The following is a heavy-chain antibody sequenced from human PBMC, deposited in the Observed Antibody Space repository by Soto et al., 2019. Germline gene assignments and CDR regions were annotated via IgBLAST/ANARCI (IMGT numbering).Heavy chain of an antibody. Sequence: EVQLLESGGGLVQPGGSLRLSCAASGFTFSSYAMTWVRQAPGKGLEWVSAISGSGGSTYYADSVKGRFTISRDNSKNXLYLQMNSLRAEDTAVYYCAKGLRYYDFWSGSSPGQQLVPYWGQGTLVTVSS. J-gene: IGHJ4*02. V-gene: IGHV3-23*01. CDR2: ISGSGGST. CDR1: GFTFSSYA. CDR3: AKGLRYYDFWSGSSPGQQLVPY. D-gene: IGHD3-3*01.